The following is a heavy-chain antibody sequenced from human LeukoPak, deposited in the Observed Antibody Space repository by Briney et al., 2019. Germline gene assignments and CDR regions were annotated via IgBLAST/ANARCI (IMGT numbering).Heavy chain of an antibody. CDR2: ISYDGSNK. V-gene: IGHV3-30-3*01. D-gene: IGHD3-9*01. Sequence: GGSLRLSCAASGFTSSSYTMHWVRQAPGEGLEWVTLISYDGSNKYYADSVKGRFTISRDNTKNTLYLQMNNLRAEDTAVYYCARDHDILTGPGYWGQGTLVTVSS. CDR3: ARDHDILTGPGY. CDR1: GFTSSSYT. J-gene: IGHJ4*02.